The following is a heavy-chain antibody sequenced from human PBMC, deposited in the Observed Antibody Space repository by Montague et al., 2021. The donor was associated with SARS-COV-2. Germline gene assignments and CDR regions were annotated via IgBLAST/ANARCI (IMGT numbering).Heavy chain of an antibody. D-gene: IGHD2-15*01. CDR2: IYHSGST. CDR1: GYSISSGYY. CDR3: ARERRYCSGGSCYSGWFDP. Sequence: SETLSLTCTVSGYSISSGYYWGWIQQPPGKGLEWIGSIYHSGSTYYNPSLKSRVTISVDTSKNQFSLKLSSVTAADTAVYYCARERRYCSGGSCYSGWFDPWGQGTPVTVSS. V-gene: IGHV4-38-2*02. J-gene: IGHJ5*02.